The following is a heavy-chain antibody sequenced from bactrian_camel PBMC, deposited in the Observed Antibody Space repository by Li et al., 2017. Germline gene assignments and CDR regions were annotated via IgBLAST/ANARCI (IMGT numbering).Heavy chain of an antibody. CDR2: IFDDDSA. J-gene: IGHJ4*01. Sequence: HVQLVESGGGSVQAGGSLRLSCAVTPATSSRPYRMAWFRQAPGKEREGVAAIFDDDSAMYGDSVEGRFIISRDNAKQILYLQMNSLKSEDTAVYYCAAGRGIGGFEVDEYTYWGQGTQVTVS. CDR3: AAGRGIGGFEVDEYTY. V-gene: IGHV3S53*01. D-gene: IGHD2*01. CDR1: PATSSRPY.